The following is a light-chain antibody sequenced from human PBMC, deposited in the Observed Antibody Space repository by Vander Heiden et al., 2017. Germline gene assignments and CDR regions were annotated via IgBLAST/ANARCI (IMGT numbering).Light chain of an antibody. Sequence: QSALTQPASVSGSPGQSITISCTGTSSDVGGYNYVSWYQQHPGKAPKLMIDDVTNRPSGVSNRFSGSKSGNTAFLTISGPQAEDEADYYCSSSTSSTTLVFGGGTKLTVV. V-gene: IGLV2-14*01. CDR3: SSSTSSTTLV. CDR2: DVT. J-gene: IGLJ2*01. CDR1: SSDVGGYNY.